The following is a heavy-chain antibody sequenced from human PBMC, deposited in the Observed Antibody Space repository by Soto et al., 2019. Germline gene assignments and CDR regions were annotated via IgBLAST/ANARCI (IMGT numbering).Heavy chain of an antibody. CDR3: TKEKSVMYSGYYAFDN. J-gene: IGHJ3*02. V-gene: IGHV3-48*03. CDR2: ISSSGTI. CDR1: GFTFSSYE. Sequence: GGSLRLSCAASGFTFSSYEMDWVRQAPGKGLEWVAYISSSGTILYGDSVKGRFTISRDNADNSLYLQMNSLTAEDTAVYYCTKEKSVMYSGYYAFDNWGRGTIVTVSS. D-gene: IGHD5-12*01.